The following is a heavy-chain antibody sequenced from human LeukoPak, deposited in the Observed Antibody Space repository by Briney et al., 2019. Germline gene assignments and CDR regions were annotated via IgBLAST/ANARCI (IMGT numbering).Heavy chain of an antibody. CDR3: ARDLVTVTKGFDI. V-gene: IGHV4-59*11. J-gene: IGHJ3*02. D-gene: IGHD4-17*01. CDR2: ISYIGST. Sequence: SETLSLTCAVSADSFSSHYRTWIRQPPGKGLEWIGYISYIGSTNYNPSLKSRVTISIDTSKNQFSLKLTSVTAADTAVYYCARDLVTVTKGFDIWGQGTMVSVSS. CDR1: ADSFSSHY.